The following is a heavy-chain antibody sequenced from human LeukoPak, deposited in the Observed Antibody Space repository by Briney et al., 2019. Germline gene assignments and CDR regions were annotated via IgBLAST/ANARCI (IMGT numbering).Heavy chain of an antibody. V-gene: IGHV6-1*01. D-gene: IGHD1-1*01. CDR2: TYYRSKWYN. CDR1: GDSVSGNSVA. CDR3: ARAIGAGTGNFDC. Sequence: TLSLTCAISGDSVSGNSVAWNWIRQSPSRGLEWLGRTYYRSKWYNDYAVSVKSRITINPDTTKNQFSLQLNSVTPEDTATYYCARAIGAGTGNFDCWGQGTLVTVSS. J-gene: IGHJ4*02.